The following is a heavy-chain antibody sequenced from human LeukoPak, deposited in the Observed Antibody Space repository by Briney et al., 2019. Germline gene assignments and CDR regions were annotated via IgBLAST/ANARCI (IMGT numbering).Heavy chain of an antibody. V-gene: IGHV3-21*01. J-gene: IGHJ4*02. CDR1: GFTFSSYS. Sequence: GGSLRLSCAASGFTFSSYSMNWVRQAPGKGLEWVSSISSSSSYIYYADSVKGRFIISRDNAKNSLYLQMNSLRAEDTAVYYCASGYSSSSIDYWGQGTLVTVSS. D-gene: IGHD6-6*01. CDR3: ASGYSSSSIDY. CDR2: ISSSSSYI.